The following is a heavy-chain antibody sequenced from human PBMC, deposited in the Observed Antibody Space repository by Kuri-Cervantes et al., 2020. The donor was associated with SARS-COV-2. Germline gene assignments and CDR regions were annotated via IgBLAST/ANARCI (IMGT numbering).Heavy chain of an antibody. CDR1: GYSFTSYW. Sequence: KVSCKVFGYSFTSYWIGWVRQMPGKGLEWMGIIYPGDSDTRYRPSFQGQVTISYDKSISTAYLQWNSLKASDTAMYYCVRLPDYGDYGFDPGGQGTLVTVSS. V-gene: IGHV5-51*01. D-gene: IGHD4-17*01. J-gene: IGHJ5*02. CDR2: IYPGDSDT. CDR3: VRLPDYGDYGFDP.